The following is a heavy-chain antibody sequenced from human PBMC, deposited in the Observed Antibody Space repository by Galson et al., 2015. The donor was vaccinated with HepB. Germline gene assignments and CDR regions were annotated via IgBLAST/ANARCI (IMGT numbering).Heavy chain of an antibody. V-gene: IGHV3-23*01. CDR1: GFTFSSYA. CDR2: ISGSGGST. J-gene: IGHJ4*02. Sequence: SLRLSCAASGFTFSSYAMSWVRQAPGKGLEWVSAISGSGGSTYYADSVKGRFTISRDNSKNTLYLQMNSLRAEDTAVYYCAKDWRRRYYDSSGGWYFDYWGQGTLVTVSS. CDR3: AKDWRRRYYDSSGGWYFDY. D-gene: IGHD3-22*01.